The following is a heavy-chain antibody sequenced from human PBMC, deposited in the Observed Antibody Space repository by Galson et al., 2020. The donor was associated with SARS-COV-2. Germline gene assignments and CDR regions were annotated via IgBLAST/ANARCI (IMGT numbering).Heavy chain of an antibody. Sequence: SETLSLTCTASGGSISSYYWSWIRQPPGKGLEWIGYIYYSGSTNYNPSLKSRVTISADTSKNQFSLKLSSVTAADTAVYYCARAAQTYYDFWSGYYNAPHFDYWGQGTLVTVSS. CDR1: GGSISSYY. J-gene: IGHJ4*02. V-gene: IGHV4-59*01. CDR2: IYYSGST. CDR3: ARAAQTYYDFWSGYYNAPHFDY. D-gene: IGHD3-3*01.